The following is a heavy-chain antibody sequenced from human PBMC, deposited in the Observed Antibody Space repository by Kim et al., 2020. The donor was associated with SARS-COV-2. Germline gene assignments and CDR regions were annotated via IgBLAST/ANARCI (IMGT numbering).Heavy chain of an antibody. J-gene: IGHJ4*02. CDR3: ARWGIAAASFDY. V-gene: IGHV4-31*02. D-gene: IGHD6-13*01. Sequence: YYNPSLKSRVTISVDTSKNQFSLKLSSVTAADTAVYYCARWGIAAASFDYWGQGTLVTVSS.